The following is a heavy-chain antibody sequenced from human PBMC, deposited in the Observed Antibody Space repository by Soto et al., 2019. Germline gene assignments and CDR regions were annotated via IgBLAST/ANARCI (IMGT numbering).Heavy chain of an antibody. CDR3: AREIRGYQLLRIHYYYYGMDA. J-gene: IGHJ6*02. CDR2: IIPIFGTA. CDR1: GGTFSSYA. Sequence: SVKVSCKASGGTFSSYAISWVRQAPGQGLEWMGGIIPIFGTANYAQKFQGRVTITADESTSTAFMELSSLRSEDTAVYYCAREIRGYQLLRIHYYYYGMDAWGQGTTVTVSS. D-gene: IGHD2-2*01. V-gene: IGHV1-69*13.